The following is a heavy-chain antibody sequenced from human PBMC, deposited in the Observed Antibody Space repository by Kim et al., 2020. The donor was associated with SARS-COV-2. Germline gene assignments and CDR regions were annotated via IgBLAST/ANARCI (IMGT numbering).Heavy chain of an antibody. CDR3: ARDAVHVGIAAAGRLVNFDY. CDR2: IKQDGSEK. CDR1: GFTFSSYW. V-gene: IGHV3-7*01. J-gene: IGHJ4*02. Sequence: GGSLRLSCAASGFTFSSYWMSWVRQAPGKGLEWVANIKQDGSEKYYVDSVKGRFTISRDNAKNSLYLQMNSLRAEDTAVYYCARDAVHVGIAAAGRLVNFDYWGQGTLVTVSS. D-gene: IGHD6-13*01.